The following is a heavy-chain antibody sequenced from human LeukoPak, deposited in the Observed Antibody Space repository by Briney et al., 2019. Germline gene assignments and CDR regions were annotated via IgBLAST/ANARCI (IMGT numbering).Heavy chain of an antibody. CDR2: IGGSGGST. CDR3: AKDRRGMVFDY. V-gene: IGHV3-23*01. CDR1: GFTFSSYA. D-gene: IGHD3-10*01. Sequence: GASLRLSCAASGFTFSSYAMSWVRQAPGKGLEWVSAIGGSGGSTYYADSVKGRFTISRDNSKNTLYLQMNSLRAEDTAVYYCAKDRRGMVFDYWGQGTLVTVSS. J-gene: IGHJ4*02.